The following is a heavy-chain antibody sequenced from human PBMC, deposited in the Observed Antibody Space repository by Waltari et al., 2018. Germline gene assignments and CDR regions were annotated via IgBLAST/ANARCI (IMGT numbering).Heavy chain of an antibody. Sequence: EVQLVQSGGGLVQPGGSLRLSCLVSGFRVTTNYMTWVRQAPGKGLEWVSTMYSGGSTYYADSVKGRLTISRDTSTNMVYLHMTNLRVEDTAVYYCATDRMSTTAFDYWGQGTLVTVSS. CDR3: ATDRMSTTAFDY. CDR1: GFRVTTNY. CDR2: MYSGGST. V-gene: IGHV3-66*01. J-gene: IGHJ4*02. D-gene: IGHD1-1*01.